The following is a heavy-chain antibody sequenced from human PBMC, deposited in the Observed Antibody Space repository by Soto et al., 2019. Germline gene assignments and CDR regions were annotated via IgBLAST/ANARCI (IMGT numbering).Heavy chain of an antibody. CDR2: INAGNGNT. D-gene: IGHD6-13*01. Sequence: QVQLVQSGAEVKKPGASVKVSCKASGYTFTSYAMHWVRQAPGQRLEWMGWINAGNGNTKYSQKFQGRVTITRDTSXXTAYMELSSLRSEDTAVYYCARLKTYSSSWYRFDPWGQGTLVTVSS. CDR3: ARLKTYSSSWYRFDP. J-gene: IGHJ5*02. CDR1: GYTFTSYA. V-gene: IGHV1-3*01.